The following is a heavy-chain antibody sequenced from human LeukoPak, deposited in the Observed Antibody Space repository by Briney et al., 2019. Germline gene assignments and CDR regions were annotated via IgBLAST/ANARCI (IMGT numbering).Heavy chain of an antibody. D-gene: IGHD2-2*01. V-gene: IGHV4-30-2*01. Sequence: SETLSLTCAVSGGSISSGGYSWSWIRQPPGKGLEWIGYIYHSGSTYYNPSLKSRVTMSVDRSKNQFSLNLRSVTAADTAVYYCARFCSSTSCSPAYNWFDPWGQGTLVTVSS. J-gene: IGHJ5*02. CDR3: ARFCSSTSCSPAYNWFDP. CDR2: IYHSGST. CDR1: GGSISSGGYS.